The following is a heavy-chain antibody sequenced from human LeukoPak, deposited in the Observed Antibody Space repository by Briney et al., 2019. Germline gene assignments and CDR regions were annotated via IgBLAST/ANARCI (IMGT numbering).Heavy chain of an antibody. J-gene: IGHJ4*02. CDR2: IKQDGSEK. V-gene: IGHV3-7*01. D-gene: IGHD6-19*01. CDR3: ARDQSIAVFDFDY. Sequence: GGSLRLSCAASGFTFSSYWMSWVRQAPGKGLEWVANIKQDGSEKYYVDSVKGRFTISRDNAKNSLYLQMNSLRAEDTAVYYCARDQSIAVFDFDYWGQGTLVTVSS. CDR1: GFTFSSYW.